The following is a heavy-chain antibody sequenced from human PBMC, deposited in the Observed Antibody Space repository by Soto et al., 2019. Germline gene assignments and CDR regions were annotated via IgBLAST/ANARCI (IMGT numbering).Heavy chain of an antibody. CDR3: ARGGPEMATIGSFDY. V-gene: IGHV1-46*01. CDR1: GYTFTNYF. Sequence: QGQLVQSGTEVKKPGASVKVSCKASGYTFTNYFIHWVRQAPGQGLEWMGRINPSDGSTTYAQKFQGRITMTRDSSTSIVYMEQSSLRSEGTAVYYCARGGPEMATIGSFDYWGQGTLVTVSS. CDR2: INPSDGST. D-gene: IGHD5-12*01. J-gene: IGHJ4*02.